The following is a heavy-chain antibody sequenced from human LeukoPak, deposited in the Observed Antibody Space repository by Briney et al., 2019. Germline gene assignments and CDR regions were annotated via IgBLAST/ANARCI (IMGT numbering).Heavy chain of an antibody. Sequence: GGSLRLSCAASGFTFSSYAMHWVRQAPGKGLEWVAVISYDGSDKYYADSVKGRFTISRDNSKNTLYLQMNSLRAEDTAVYYCARDAEYYYDSSGYDAFDIWGQGTMVTVSS. CDR2: ISYDGSDK. CDR3: ARDAEYYYDSSGYDAFDI. V-gene: IGHV3-30-3*01. D-gene: IGHD3-22*01. J-gene: IGHJ3*02. CDR1: GFTFSSYA.